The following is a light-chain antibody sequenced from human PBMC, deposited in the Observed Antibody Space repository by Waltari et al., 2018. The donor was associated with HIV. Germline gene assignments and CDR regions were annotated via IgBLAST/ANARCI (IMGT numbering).Light chain of an antibody. CDR2: QDT. J-gene: IGLJ2*01. CDR3: QSAHNSDVI. V-gene: IGLV3-25*03. Sequence: SYELPQTPSVSLPPGQTAKIICSGDALPKNYVYWYQRKAGQAPVLLIFQDTKRPSDIPARFSASRAGATATVTIGGGQARGEAEYLCQSAHNSDVIFGGGTKLTVL. CDR1: ALPKNY.